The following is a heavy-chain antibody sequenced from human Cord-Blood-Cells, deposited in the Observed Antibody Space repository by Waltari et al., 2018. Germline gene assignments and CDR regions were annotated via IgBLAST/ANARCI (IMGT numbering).Heavy chain of an antibody. CDR2: ISSSSSYI. CDR3: AREPDYGDYFDY. Sequence: EVQLVESGGGLVKPGGSLRLSCAASGFTFSSYSMNWVRQAPGKGLEWVSSISSSSSYIYYADSVKGRFTISRDNAKNSLYLQMNSLRAEDTAVYYCAREPDYGDYFDYRGQGTLVTVSS. CDR1: GFTFSSYS. J-gene: IGHJ4*02. D-gene: IGHD4-17*01. V-gene: IGHV3-21*01.